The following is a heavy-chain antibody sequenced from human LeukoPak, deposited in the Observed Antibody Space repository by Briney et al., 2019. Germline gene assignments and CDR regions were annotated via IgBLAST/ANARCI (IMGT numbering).Heavy chain of an antibody. CDR1: RFTFTSSA. Sequence: SVKVSCKASRFTFTSSAAEWVRQARGERLEWIGWIVVGGGNTTYAQNFQDRVTIISDMSTSTAYVELSSLRSEDTAVYYCAADDRSGSYGFDYWGQGAMVTVSS. J-gene: IGHJ4*02. CDR2: IVVGGGNT. D-gene: IGHD1-26*01. CDR3: AADDRSGSYGFDY. V-gene: IGHV1-58*01.